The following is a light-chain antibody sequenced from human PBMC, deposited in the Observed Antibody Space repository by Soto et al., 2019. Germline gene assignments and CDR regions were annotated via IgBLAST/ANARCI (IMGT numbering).Light chain of an antibody. J-gene: IGKJ4*02. CDR2: AAS. Sequence: DIQMTQSPSSLSASLGDRVTITSRASQGIGVYLAWSKQKPGNVPKLLIYAASTLQSEVPARFSGSGPGTDFTLTNSSLQAEDVATYCCQKYNSAPLTCGGGIKMEIK. CDR3: QKYNSAPLT. V-gene: IGKV1-27*01. CDR1: QGIGVY.